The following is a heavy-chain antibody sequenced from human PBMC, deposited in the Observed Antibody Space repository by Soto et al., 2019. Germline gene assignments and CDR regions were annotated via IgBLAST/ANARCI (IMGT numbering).Heavy chain of an antibody. D-gene: IGHD2-2*01. CDR1: GFTFSSYA. Sequence: GGSLRLSCAASGFTFSSYAMHWVRQAPGKGLEWFVFLSYDVSYKYYAVSVKGRFTISRDNSKNTLYLQMNSLRAEDTAVYYCARDQDIVVVPAAMALNYWGQGTLVTVSS. CDR2: LSYDVSYK. J-gene: IGHJ4*02. CDR3: ARDQDIVVVPAAMALNY. V-gene: IGHV3-30-3*01.